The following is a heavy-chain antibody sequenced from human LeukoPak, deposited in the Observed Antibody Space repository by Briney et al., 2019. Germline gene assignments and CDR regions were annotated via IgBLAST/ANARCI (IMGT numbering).Heavy chain of an antibody. Sequence: GGSLRLSCAASVFTFSSYSMNWVRQAPGKGLEWVSYISSSSSTIYYADSVKGRFTISRDNAKNSLYLQMNSLRAEDTAVYYCARERWFGELFQYYFDYWGQGTLVTVSS. J-gene: IGHJ4*02. CDR1: VFTFSSYS. V-gene: IGHV3-48*01. CDR2: ISSSSSTI. D-gene: IGHD3-10*01. CDR3: ARERWFGELFQYYFDY.